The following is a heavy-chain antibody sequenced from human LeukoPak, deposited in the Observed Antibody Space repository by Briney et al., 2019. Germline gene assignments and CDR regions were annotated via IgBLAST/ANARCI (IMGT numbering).Heavy chain of an antibody. CDR3: ARARGYSYGYSDY. Sequence: GGSLGLSCAASGFTFSSYSMNWVRQAPGKGLEWVAYISSSSNTIDSADSVRGRFTISRDNAKNSLYLQVNSLRAEDTAVYYCARARGYSYGYSDYWGQGTLVTVSS. D-gene: IGHD5-18*01. J-gene: IGHJ4*02. CDR2: ISSSSNTI. V-gene: IGHV3-48*01. CDR1: GFTFSSYS.